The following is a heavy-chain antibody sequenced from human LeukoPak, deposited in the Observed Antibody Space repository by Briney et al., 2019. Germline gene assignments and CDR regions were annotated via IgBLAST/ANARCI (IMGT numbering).Heavy chain of an antibody. CDR2: VHDSGET. V-gene: IGHV4-28*01. CDR1: GHSISSADW. Sequence: SDTLSLTCAVSGHSISSADWWGWIRQSPGKGLEWIGYVHDSGETHYNPSLKSRVTMSVDKSKNQFSLKLTSVTDVDTAVHHCAKKRNGISYFDSWGQGTLVTVSS. J-gene: IGHJ4*02. D-gene: IGHD1-1*01. CDR3: AKKRNGISYFDS.